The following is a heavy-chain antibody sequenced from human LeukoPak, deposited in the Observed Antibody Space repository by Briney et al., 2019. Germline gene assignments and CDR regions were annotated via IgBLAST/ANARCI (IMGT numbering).Heavy chain of an antibody. D-gene: IGHD3-22*01. Sequence: ASVKVSCKASGYTFTSYYIHWVRQAPGQGLEWMGIINPSGGSTSYAQKFQGRVTMTRDTSTSTVYMELSSLRSEDTAVYYCARANYYYDSSGYLPDAFDIWGQGTMVTVSS. CDR1: GYTFTSYY. CDR2: INPSGGST. J-gene: IGHJ3*02. V-gene: IGHV1-46*01. CDR3: ARANYYYDSSGYLPDAFDI.